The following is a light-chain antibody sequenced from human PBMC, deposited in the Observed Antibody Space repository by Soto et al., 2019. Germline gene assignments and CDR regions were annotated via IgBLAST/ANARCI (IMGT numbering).Light chain of an antibody. CDR1: QTISSGF. CDR2: DAS. Sequence: EIVLTQSPGIFYWSPLDIATVSFRASQTISSGFLAWYQQKVGQAPRLLIYDASNRATGVPDRFSGSGSGTDFSLTISRLEPQDFAVYHCQQYSSSPRTFGQGTRLEIK. CDR3: QQYSSSPRT. J-gene: IGKJ5*01. V-gene: IGKV3-20*01.